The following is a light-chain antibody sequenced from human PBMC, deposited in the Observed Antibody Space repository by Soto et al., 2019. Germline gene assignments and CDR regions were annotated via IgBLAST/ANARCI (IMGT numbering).Light chain of an antibody. CDR1: QSISSY. CDR3: QQSYSTPPT. J-gene: IGKJ1*01. Sequence: DIQMTQSPSSLSASVGDRVTITCRASQSISSYLNWYQQKPGKAPKLLIYAASSLQSGVPSRFSGSGSGTDFTLTISSLQPEDFATYYCQQSYSTPPTFGLGTKVEI. V-gene: IGKV1-39*01. CDR2: AAS.